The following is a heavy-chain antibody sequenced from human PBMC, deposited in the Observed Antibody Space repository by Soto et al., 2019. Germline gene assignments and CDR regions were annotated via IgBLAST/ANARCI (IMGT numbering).Heavy chain of an antibody. J-gene: IGHJ4*02. D-gene: IGHD3-9*01. Sequence: GGSLRLSCAASGFTFSNAWMSWVRQAPGKGLEWVGRIKSKTNGGTTDYAAPVKGRFTISRDDSKNTLYPQMNSLKTEDTAVYYCTTGGPVLRYFDWLLLDPFDYWGQGTLVTVSS. V-gene: IGHV3-15*01. CDR3: TTGGPVLRYFDWLLLDPFDY. CDR1: GFTFSNAW. CDR2: IKSKTNGGTT.